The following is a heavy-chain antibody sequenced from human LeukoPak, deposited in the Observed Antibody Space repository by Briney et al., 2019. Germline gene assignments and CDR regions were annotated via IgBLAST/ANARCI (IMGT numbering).Heavy chain of an antibody. CDR3: ARDMVRGVRTAGY. V-gene: IGHV1-2*02. CDR2: INPNSSGT. J-gene: IGHJ4*02. D-gene: IGHD3-10*01. CDR1: GYTFTGYY. Sequence: GASVKVSCKASGYTFTGYYMHWVRQAPGQGLEWMGWINPNSSGTNYAQKFQGRVTMTRDTSISTAYMELSRLRSDDTAVYHCARDMVRGVRTAGYWGQGTLVTVSS.